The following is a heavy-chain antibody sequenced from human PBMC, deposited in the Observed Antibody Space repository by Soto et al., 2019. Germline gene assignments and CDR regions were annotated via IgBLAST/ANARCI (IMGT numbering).Heavy chain of an antibody. Sequence: GGSLRLSCAASGFTFSTYAMSWVRQAPGKGLEWVPAISGSGGSTYYADSVKGRFTISRDNSKITLYLQMNSLRGEDTAVYYCAKGLTKITAQYFQHWGQGTLVTVSS. V-gene: IGHV3-23*01. J-gene: IGHJ1*01. D-gene: IGHD1-20*01. CDR1: GFTFSTYA. CDR3: AKGLTKITAQYFQH. CDR2: ISGSGGST.